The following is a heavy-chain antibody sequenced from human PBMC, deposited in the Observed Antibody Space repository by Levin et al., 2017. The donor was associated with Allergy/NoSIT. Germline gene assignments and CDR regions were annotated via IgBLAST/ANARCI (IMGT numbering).Heavy chain of an antibody. CDR2: ISWNSGSI. CDR1: GFTFDAYA. V-gene: IGHV3-9*01. CDR3: AKGGRVVAATVDY. D-gene: IGHD2-15*01. J-gene: IGHJ4*02. Sequence: GGSLRLSCTASGFTFDAYAMHWVRQAPGKGLEWVSGISWNSGSIGYADSVKGRFTISRDNAKNSLYLQMNSLRAEDTALYYCAKGGRVVAATVDYWGQGTLVTVSS.